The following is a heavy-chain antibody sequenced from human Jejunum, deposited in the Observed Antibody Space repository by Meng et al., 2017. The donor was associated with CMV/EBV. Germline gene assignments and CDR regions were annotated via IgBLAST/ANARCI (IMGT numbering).Heavy chain of an antibody. CDR3: AASYLNFEY. CDR1: GGTLRSYT. Sequence: VSCKASGGTLRSYTTSWVRQAPGPGLEWMGRIIPILGTEHYAQRFQDRITITADTSTNTAYMELRSLTSEDTAVFYCAASYLNFEYWGQGTLVTVSS. J-gene: IGHJ4*02. V-gene: IGHV1-69*08. CDR2: IIPILGTE. D-gene: IGHD6-6*01.